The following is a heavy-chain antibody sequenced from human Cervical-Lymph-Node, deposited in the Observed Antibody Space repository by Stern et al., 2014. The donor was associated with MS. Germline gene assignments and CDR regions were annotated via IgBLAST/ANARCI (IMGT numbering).Heavy chain of an antibody. D-gene: IGHD4-17*01. Sequence: QVQLVQSGAEVKKPGASVKVSCEASGYTFSRYDMHWVRQAPGQGLEWMGMINPSDGSTNYAQKFQGRVTMTRDTSTSTVYMELNSLRSDGTAVYYCARDAHGDALDYWGQGTLVTVSS. CDR2: INPSDGST. CDR3: ARDAHGDALDY. V-gene: IGHV1-46*01. J-gene: IGHJ4*02. CDR1: GYTFSRYD.